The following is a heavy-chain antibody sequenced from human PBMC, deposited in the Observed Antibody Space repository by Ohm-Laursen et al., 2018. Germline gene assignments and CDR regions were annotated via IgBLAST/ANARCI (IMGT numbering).Heavy chain of an antibody. CDR3: ARRDITKAFNI. V-gene: IGHV4-4*07. CDR2: IHSSGST. CDR1: GDSISSYY. Sequence: SDTLSLTCTVSGDSISSYYWSWIRQPAGKGLEWIGRIHSSGSTNYNPSLQSRVTMSEDTSKNQFSLRLSSVTAADTAVYFCARRDITKAFNIWGQGTLVTVSS. J-gene: IGHJ3*02. D-gene: IGHD2-21*02.